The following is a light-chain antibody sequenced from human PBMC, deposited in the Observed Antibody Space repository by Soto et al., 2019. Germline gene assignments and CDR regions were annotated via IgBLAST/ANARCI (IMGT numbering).Light chain of an antibody. V-gene: IGKV3-20*01. J-gene: IGKJ1*01. CDR1: QSVSSY. CDR2: GAS. CDR3: QQYHTSPLT. Sequence: EILLTQSPATLSLSPGERATLSFRASQSVSSYLAWYQQKPGQAPRLLIYGASTRATGIPDRFSGSGSGTDFTLTISRLEPEDFALYYCQQYHTSPLTFGQGTKGDIK.